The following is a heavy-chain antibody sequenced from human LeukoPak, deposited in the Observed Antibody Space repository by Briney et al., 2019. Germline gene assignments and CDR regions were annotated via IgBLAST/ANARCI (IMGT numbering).Heavy chain of an antibody. CDR3: ARDGDYNWNYFDY. CDR2: IIVSGTT. V-gene: IGHV3-69-1*01. Sequence: GGSLRLSCAASGFTFSSFSMTWVRQAPGKGLEWVSSIIVSGTTYYADSVKGRFTISRDNAKNSLYLQMNSLRAEDTAVYYCARDGDYNWNYFDYWGQGTLVTVSS. D-gene: IGHD1-20*01. J-gene: IGHJ4*02. CDR1: GFTFSSFS.